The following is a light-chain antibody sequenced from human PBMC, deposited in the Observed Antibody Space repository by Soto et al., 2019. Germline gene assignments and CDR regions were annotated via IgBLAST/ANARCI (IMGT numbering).Light chain of an antibody. J-gene: IGLJ1*01. CDR2: EVT. CDR1: SSDVGDYKS. CDR3: SSYSSSTSWV. Sequence: QSALTQPASVSGSPGQSITISCTASSSDVGDYKSVSWYQHHPGKAPKLMIYEVTNRPPGVSYRCSGSKSGNTASLTISGLQAEDEADYFCSSYSSSTSWVFGTGTKVTVL. V-gene: IGLV2-14*01.